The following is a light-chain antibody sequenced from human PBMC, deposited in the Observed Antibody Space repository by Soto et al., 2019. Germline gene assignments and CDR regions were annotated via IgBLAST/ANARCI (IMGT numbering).Light chain of an antibody. V-gene: IGKV2-28*01. J-gene: IGKJ1*01. CDR2: FAS. CDR3: MQAIHAPLT. CDR1: QSLLHRNGHTY. Sequence: DIVMTQSPLSLPVTPGEPASISCRSSQSLLHRNGHTYLGWYLQKTAQPPQLLNYFASTRASGVPDRFSGSGSGTDFTLTISRVAAEDVGLYYCMQAIHAPLTFGQGTKVDIK.